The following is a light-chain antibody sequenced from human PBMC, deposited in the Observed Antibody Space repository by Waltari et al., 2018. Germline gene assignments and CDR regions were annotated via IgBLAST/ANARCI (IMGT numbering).Light chain of an antibody. Sequence: EIVMTQSPVTLSVSPGERVTLSCRASQSVRSNLAWYQQKPGQTPRLLIYGASTRASNIPVRFSGSGSWTEFTLTISSLQSEDFAVYYCQQYNNWPPWTFGQGTKVDLK. CDR2: GAS. CDR3: QQYNNWPPWT. CDR1: QSVRSN. V-gene: IGKV3-15*01. J-gene: IGKJ1*01.